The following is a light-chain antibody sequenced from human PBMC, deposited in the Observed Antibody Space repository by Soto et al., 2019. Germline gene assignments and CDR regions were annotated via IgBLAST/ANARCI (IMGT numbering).Light chain of an antibody. Sequence: MNHSVFSVSASVGDRVTITCRASQGIRNDLGWYQQKPGKAPKLLISLASSLQSGVPSRFSGSGSCADYTLSLYFFQAEDFIRDCCPQAAYLPNTFGHGTRLEIK. J-gene: IGKJ5*01. CDR2: LAS. CDR1: QGIRND. CDR3: PQAAYLPNT. V-gene: IGKV1-6*01.